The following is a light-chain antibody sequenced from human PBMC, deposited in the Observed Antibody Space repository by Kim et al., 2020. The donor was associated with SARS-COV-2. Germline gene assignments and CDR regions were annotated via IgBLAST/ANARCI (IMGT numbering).Light chain of an antibody. Sequence: SSALPPPPSVSVSPGQTASITCSGDKLGNKYACWYQQKPGQSPVLVIYQDTKRPSGIPERFSGSNSGNTATLTISGTQAMDEGDYYCQAWDSSTVVFGGG. CDR3: QAWDSSTVV. J-gene: IGLJ2*01. V-gene: IGLV3-1*01. CDR2: QDT. CDR1: KLGNKY.